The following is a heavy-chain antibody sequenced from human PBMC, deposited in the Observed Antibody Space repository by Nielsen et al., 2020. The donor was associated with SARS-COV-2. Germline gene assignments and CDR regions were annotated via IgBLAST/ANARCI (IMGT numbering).Heavy chain of an antibody. J-gene: IGHJ4*02. D-gene: IGHD1-26*01. CDR3: AKDSIVGATLVLDY. CDR2: IWYDGSNK. Sequence: GESLKISCAASGFTFSSYGMHWVRQAPGKGLEWVAVIWYDGSNKYYADSVKGRFTISRDNSKNTLYLQMNSLRAEDTAVYYCAKDSIVGATLVLDYWGQGTLVTVSS. V-gene: IGHV3-30*02. CDR1: GFTFSSYG.